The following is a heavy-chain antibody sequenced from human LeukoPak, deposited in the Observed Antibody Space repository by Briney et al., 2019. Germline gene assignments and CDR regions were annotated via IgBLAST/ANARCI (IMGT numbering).Heavy chain of an antibody. D-gene: IGHD6-13*01. V-gene: IGHV3-23*01. Sequence: PGGSLRLSCAASGFTFSSYAMSWVRQAPGKGLEWVSAISGSGGSTYYADSVKGRFTISGDNSKNTLYLQMNSLRAEDTAVYYCVFQSWSSSGAAAAALVDYWGQGTLVTVSS. CDR2: ISGSGGST. CDR1: GFTFSSYA. J-gene: IGHJ4*02. CDR3: VFQSWSSSGAAAAALVDY.